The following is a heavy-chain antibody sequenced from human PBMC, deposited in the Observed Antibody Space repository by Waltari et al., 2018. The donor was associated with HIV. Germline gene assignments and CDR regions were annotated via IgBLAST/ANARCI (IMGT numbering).Heavy chain of an antibody. V-gene: IGHV3-23*01. CDR2: ISDSGSRT. Sequence: EVRLLESGGGLVQPGGSMRLACAASGFIFKDYAMSWIRQAPGKGLEWVTAISDSGSRTYYADSVRGRFTISRDNSKNTMYLQMNTLRDEDTAVYYCASLAGKGYWGQGTLVTVSS. CDR3: ASLAGKGY. CDR1: GFIFKDYA. J-gene: IGHJ4*02. D-gene: IGHD3-10*01.